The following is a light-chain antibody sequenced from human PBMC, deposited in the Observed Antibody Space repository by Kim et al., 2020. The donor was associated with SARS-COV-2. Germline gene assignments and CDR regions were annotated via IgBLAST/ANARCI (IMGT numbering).Light chain of an antibody. CDR3: HQYVDSPWT. CDR1: QSISSND. V-gene: IGKV3-20*01. J-gene: IGKJ1*01. Sequence: SPGERATLSCRASQSISSNDLAWYQQKPGQAPRLLIYDASRRATGIPDRFSGSGSGTDFTLIISRLEPEDSAVYYCHQYVDSPWTFGQGTKVDIK. CDR2: DAS.